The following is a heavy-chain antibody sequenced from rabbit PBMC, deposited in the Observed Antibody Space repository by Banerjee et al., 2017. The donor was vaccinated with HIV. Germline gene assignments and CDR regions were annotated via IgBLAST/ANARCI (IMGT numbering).Heavy chain of an antibody. CDR2: INTSTGNT. V-gene: IGHV1S43*01. CDR3: ARDLAGVIGWNFNL. J-gene: IGHJ4*01. CDR1: GFSFSSGYY. Sequence: QQQLVESGGGLVKPGASLTLTCKASGFSFSSGYYMCWVRQAPGKGLEWIACINTSTGNTDYASWVNGRFTIASDNAQNTVDLQMTSLTAADTATYFCARDLAGVIGWNFNLWGPGTLVTVS. D-gene: IGHD4-1*01.